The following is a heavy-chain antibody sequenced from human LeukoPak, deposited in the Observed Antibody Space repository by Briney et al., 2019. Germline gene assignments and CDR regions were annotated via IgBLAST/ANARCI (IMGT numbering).Heavy chain of an antibody. CDR3: AKDLLWAAAGTLGNWFDP. CDR2: ISNSGGAT. D-gene: IGHD6-13*01. Sequence: GGSLRLSCAASEFTVSSSYMSWVRQAPGKGLEWVSGISNSGGATYYTASVKGRFTISRDNSNYTLYLQMNSLRAEDTAVYYCAKDLLWAAAGTLGNWFDPWGQGTLVTVSS. J-gene: IGHJ5*02. V-gene: IGHV3-66*02. CDR1: EFTVSSSY.